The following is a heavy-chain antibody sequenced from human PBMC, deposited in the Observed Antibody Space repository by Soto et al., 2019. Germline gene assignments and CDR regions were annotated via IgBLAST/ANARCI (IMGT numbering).Heavy chain of an antibody. J-gene: IGHJ4*02. CDR3: ARGSLYYDYIWGSYRFVGYFDY. V-gene: IGHV4-34*01. CDR2: INHSGST. D-gene: IGHD3-16*02. CDR1: GGSFSGYY. Sequence: SETLSLTCAVYGGSFSGYYWSWIRQPPGKGLEWIGGINHSGSTNYNPSLKSRVTISVDTSKNQFSLKLSSVTAADTAVYYCARGSLYYDYIWGSYRFVGYFDYWGQGTLVT.